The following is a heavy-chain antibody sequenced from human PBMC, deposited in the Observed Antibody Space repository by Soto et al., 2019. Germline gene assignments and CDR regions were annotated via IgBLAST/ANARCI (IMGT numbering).Heavy chain of an antibody. J-gene: IGHJ6*02. Sequence: GASVKVSCKASGYTFTSYAMHWVRQAPGQRLEWMGWINAGNGNTKYSQKFQGRVTITRDTSASTAYMELSSLRSEDTTVYYCARSAAHVLRFLEWPLDYYGMDVWGQGTTVTVSS. D-gene: IGHD3-3*01. CDR2: INAGNGNT. CDR3: ARSAAHVLRFLEWPLDYYGMDV. V-gene: IGHV1-3*01. CDR1: GYTFTSYA.